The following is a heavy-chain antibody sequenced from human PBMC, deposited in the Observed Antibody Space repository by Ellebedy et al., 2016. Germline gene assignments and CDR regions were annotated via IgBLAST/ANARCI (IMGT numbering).Heavy chain of an antibody. J-gene: IGHJ4*02. V-gene: IGHV3-23*01. Sequence: GGSLRLXXVTSGFTFSKYFMTWVRQAPGKGLEWVSTISAGGDNAYFADSVKGRFTISRDNSRDTLYLQMSSLRAEDTAVYYCYYGHYSASWGQGTLVTVSS. CDR2: ISAGGDNA. CDR1: GFTFSKYF. D-gene: IGHD4-17*01. CDR3: YYGHYSAS.